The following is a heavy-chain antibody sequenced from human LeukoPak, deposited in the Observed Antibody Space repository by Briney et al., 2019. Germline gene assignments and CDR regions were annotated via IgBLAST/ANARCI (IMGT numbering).Heavy chain of an antibody. CDR2: IYSSGST. V-gene: IGHV4-61*02. Sequence: PSETLSLTCTVAGGSISSSGSYWSWIRQPAGKGLDWIGRIYSSGSTDYNPSLKSRVTMSVDTSKNQFSLKLSSVTAADTAVYYCARVSDYDFWSGYPMDVWGKGTTVTVSS. J-gene: IGHJ6*03. D-gene: IGHD3-3*01. CDR3: ARVSDYDFWSGYPMDV. CDR1: GGSISSSGSY.